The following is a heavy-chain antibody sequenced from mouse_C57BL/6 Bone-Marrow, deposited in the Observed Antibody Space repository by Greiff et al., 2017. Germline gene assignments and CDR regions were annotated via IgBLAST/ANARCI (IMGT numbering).Heavy chain of an antibody. D-gene: IGHD1-1*01. J-gene: IGHJ4*01. CDR1: GFTFSDYY. Sequence: EVQLVESEGGLVQPGSSMKLSCTASGFTFSDYYMAWVRQVPEKGLEWVANINYDGSSTYYLDSLKSRFIISRDNAKNILYLQMSSLKSEDTATYYCAREAYYGSSYDYAMDYWGQGTSVTVSS. CDR3: AREAYYGSSYDYAMDY. V-gene: IGHV5-16*01. CDR2: INYDGSST.